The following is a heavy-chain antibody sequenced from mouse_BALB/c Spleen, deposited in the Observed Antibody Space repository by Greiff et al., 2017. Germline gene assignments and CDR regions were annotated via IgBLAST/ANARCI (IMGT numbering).Heavy chain of an antibody. CDR2: ISDGGSYT. V-gene: IGHV5-4*02. Sequence: DVKLVESGGGLVKPGGSLKLSCAASGFTFSDYYMYWVRQTPEKRLEWVATISDGGSYTYYPDSVKGRFTISRDNAKNNLYLQMSSLKSEDTAMYYCARDPYGNYPYAMDYWGQGTSVTVSS. J-gene: IGHJ4*01. CDR1: GFTFSDYY. CDR3: ARDPYGNYPYAMDY. D-gene: IGHD2-10*02.